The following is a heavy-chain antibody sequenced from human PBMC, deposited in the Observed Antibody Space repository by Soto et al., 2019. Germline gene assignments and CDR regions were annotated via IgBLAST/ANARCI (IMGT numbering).Heavy chain of an antibody. J-gene: IGHJ3*02. CDR2: MNPNSGNT. D-gene: IGHD3-3*01. CDR1: GYTFTSYG. CDR3: AKSLNGYYDFWSGYPSAFDI. V-gene: IGHV1-8*02. Sequence: GASVKVSCKASGYTFTSYGISWVRQAPGQGLEWMGWMNPNSGNTGYAQKFQGRVTMTRNTSISTAYMELSSLRSEDTAVYYCAKSLNGYYDFWSGYPSAFDIWGQGTMVTVSS.